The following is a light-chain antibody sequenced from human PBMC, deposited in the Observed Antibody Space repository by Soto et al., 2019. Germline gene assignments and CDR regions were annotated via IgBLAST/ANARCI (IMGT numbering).Light chain of an antibody. V-gene: IGKV3-20*01. CDR2: GAS. Sequence: EIVLTQSPGTLSLSPGERATLSCRASQSVSSSYLAWYQQKPGQAPRLLIYGASSRATGIPDRFSGSGSEIYFPITISIMEVEDFIVYYCQQYGSSPPSTFSQRTKVEI. CDR3: QQYGSSPPST. J-gene: IGKJ1*01. CDR1: QSVSSSY.